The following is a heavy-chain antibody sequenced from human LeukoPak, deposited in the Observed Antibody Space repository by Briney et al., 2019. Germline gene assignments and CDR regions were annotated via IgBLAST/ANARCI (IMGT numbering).Heavy chain of an antibody. CDR3: ARDRGGSGPTTVDY. Sequence: GGSLRLSCAASGFTFSTYWMHWVRQAPGKGLVWVSRISSDGSGTIYADSVKGRFTISRDNAKNTLYLQMNSLRAEDTAVYYCARDRGGSGPTTVDYWGQGTLATVSS. CDR2: ISSDGSGT. CDR1: GFTFSTYW. D-gene: IGHD6-19*01. J-gene: IGHJ4*02. V-gene: IGHV3-74*01.